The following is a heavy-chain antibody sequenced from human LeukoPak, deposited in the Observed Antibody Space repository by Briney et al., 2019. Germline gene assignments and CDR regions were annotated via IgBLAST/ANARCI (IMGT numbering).Heavy chain of an antibody. V-gene: IGHV4-31*03. CDR3: ARGPPAKPGTGYYYGMDV. J-gene: IGHJ6*02. Sequence: SETLSLTCTVSGGSISSGGYYWSWIRQHPGKGLEWIGYVYYSGSTYYNPSLRSRVTISVDTSKNQFSLKLSSVTAADTAVYYCARGPPAKPGTGYYYGMDVWGQGTTVTVSS. CDR2: VYYSGST. D-gene: IGHD2-2*01. CDR1: GGSISSGGYY.